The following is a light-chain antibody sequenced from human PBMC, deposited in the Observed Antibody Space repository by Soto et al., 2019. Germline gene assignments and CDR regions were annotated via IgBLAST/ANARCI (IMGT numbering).Light chain of an antibody. Sequence: IQMTQSPSFLSASVGNRVSITCQAGQDIATYLNWYQQKTGKAPNLLIYDASNLETGVPSRFSGGGSGTHFTFTISNLQPEDIATYYCQQYDNLPPTWTFGQGTKVDIK. V-gene: IGKV1-33*01. CDR1: QDIATY. CDR3: QQYDNLPPTWT. CDR2: DAS. J-gene: IGKJ1*01.